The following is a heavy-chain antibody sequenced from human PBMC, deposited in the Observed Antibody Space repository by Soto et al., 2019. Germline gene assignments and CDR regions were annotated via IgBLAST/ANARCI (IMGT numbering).Heavy chain of an antibody. CDR3: ARDLAAGDY. Sequence: QVQLVQSGAEVKKPGASVKISCKASGYTFKNYYIHWGRQAPGQGLEWIAIINPTGGSTNYAQRFQGRVTLTMDTSTTTVYMELSSLRFEDSAVYYCARDLAAGDYWGQGTLVTVSS. CDR1: GYTFKNYY. D-gene: IGHD6-13*01. V-gene: IGHV1-46*02. CDR2: INPTGGST. J-gene: IGHJ4*02.